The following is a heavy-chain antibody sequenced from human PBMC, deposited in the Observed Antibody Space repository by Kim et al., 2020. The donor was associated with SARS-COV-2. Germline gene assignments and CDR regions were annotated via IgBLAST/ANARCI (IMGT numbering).Heavy chain of an antibody. CDR2: IIPILGIA. Sequence: SVKVSCKASGGTFSSYAISWVRQAPGQGLEWMGRIIPILGIANYAQKFQGRVTITADKSTSTAYMELSSLRSEDTAVYYCARGSPITIFGPGYWGQGTLVTVSS. D-gene: IGHD3-3*01. J-gene: IGHJ4*02. V-gene: IGHV1-69*04. CDR1: GGTFSSYA. CDR3: ARGSPITIFGPGY.